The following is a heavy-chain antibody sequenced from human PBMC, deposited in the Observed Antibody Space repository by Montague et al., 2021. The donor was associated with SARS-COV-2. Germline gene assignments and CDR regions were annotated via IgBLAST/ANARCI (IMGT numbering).Heavy chain of an antibody. D-gene: IGHD6-13*01. CDR3: ARDQQLAVDY. Sequence: SLRLSCSASGFTFSSYAMHWVRQAPGKGLEWVAVISYDGSNKYYXDSVKGRFTISRDNSKNTLYLQMNSLRAEDTAVYYCARDQQLAVDYWGQGTPVTVSS. CDR1: GFTFSSYA. J-gene: IGHJ4*02. CDR2: ISYDGSNK. V-gene: IGHV3-30-3*01.